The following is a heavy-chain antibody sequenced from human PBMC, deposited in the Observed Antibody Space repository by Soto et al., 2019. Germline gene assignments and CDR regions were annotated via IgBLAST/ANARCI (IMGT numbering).Heavy chain of an antibody. D-gene: IGHD6-6*01. CDR1: GGSFSGYY. Sequence: QVQLQQWGAGLLKPSETLSLTCAVYGGSFSGYYWSWIRQPPGKGLEWIGEINHSGSTNYNPSLKSRVTISVDTSQNQFSLKLSSVTAADTAVYYCARGVAARPRWFDPWGQGTLVTVSS. J-gene: IGHJ5*02. CDR2: INHSGST. CDR3: ARGVAARPRWFDP. V-gene: IGHV4-34*01.